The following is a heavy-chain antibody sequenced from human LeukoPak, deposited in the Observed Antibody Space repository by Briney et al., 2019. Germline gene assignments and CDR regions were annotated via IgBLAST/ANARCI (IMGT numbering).Heavy chain of an antibody. D-gene: IGHD3-22*01. CDR2: INPNSGGT. CDR1: GYTFTVYY. CDR3: AREGSPYYYDSSALWGYYYYYGMDV. V-gene: IGHV1-2*06. J-gene: IGHJ6*02. Sequence: ASVKVSFKASGYTFTVYYMHWVRQAPGHGLEWMGRINPNSGGTNYAQKFQGRVTMTRDTSISTAYMELSRLRSDDTAVYYCAREGSPYYYDSSALWGYYYYYGMDVWGQGTTVTVSS.